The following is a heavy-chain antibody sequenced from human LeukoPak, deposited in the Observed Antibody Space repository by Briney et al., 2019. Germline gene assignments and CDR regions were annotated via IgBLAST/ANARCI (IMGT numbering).Heavy chain of an antibody. D-gene: IGHD3-22*01. J-gene: IGHJ3*02. Sequence: NPSETLSLTCAVSGYSISSGYYWGWIRQPPGKGLEWIGSIYHSGSTYYNPSLKSRVTISVDTSKNQFSLKLSSVTAADTAVYYCARLDSSGYDAFDIWGQGTMVTVSS. V-gene: IGHV4-38-2*01. CDR2: IYHSGST. CDR3: ARLDSSGYDAFDI. CDR1: GYSISSGYY.